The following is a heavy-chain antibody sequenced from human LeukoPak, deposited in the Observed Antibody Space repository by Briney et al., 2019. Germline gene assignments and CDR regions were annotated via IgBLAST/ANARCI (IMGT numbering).Heavy chain of an antibody. CDR3: ARDGNDYGDY. Sequence: PSQTLSLTCTVSGDSISSGSYYWSWIRQPAGKGLEWIGRIYVNGGTNYNPSLKSRVTISVDTSRNQFSLKLSSVTAADTAVYYCARDGNDYGDYLGQGTLVNVSS. J-gene: IGHJ4*02. CDR1: GDSISSGSYY. V-gene: IGHV4-61*02. D-gene: IGHD1-1*01. CDR2: IYVNGGT.